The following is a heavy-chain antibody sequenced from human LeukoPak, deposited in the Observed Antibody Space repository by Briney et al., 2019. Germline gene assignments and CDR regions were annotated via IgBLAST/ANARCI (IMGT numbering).Heavy chain of an antibody. V-gene: IGHV3-20*01. Sequence: GGSLRLSCAASGFTFDDYGMSWVRQAPGKGLEWVSGINWNGGSTGYADSVKGRFTISRDNAKNSLYLQMNSLRAEDTALYHCARGSYSSSWLGHYYYYYMDVWGKGTTVTVSS. CDR1: GFTFDDYG. D-gene: IGHD6-13*01. CDR3: ARGSYSSSWLGHYYYYYMDV. CDR2: INWNGGST. J-gene: IGHJ6*03.